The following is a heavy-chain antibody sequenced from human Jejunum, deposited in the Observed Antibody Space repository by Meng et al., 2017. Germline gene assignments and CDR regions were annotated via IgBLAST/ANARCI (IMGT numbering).Heavy chain of an antibody. V-gene: IGHV3-74*01. CDR2: IKSDDGST. CDR1: GFDFSRNY. CDR3: LAYTSGWN. Sequence: VELVESGGGLVQPGGALGLPFAAFGFDFSRNYMHWVRQAPGKGLVWVSRIKSDDGSTRYADSVRGRFTISRDNAKNTLYLQMNDLRADDTALYYCLAYTSGWNWGQGTLVTVSS. J-gene: IGHJ4*02. D-gene: IGHD6-19*01.